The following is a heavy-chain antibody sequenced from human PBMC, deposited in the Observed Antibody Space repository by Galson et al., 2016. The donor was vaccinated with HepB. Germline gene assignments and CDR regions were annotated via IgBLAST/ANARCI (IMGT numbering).Heavy chain of an antibody. J-gene: IGHJ6*02. V-gene: IGHV1-46*01. CDR1: GYTFITHY. D-gene: IGHD6-19*01. Sequence: SVKVSCKASGYTFITHYMHWVRQAPGQGFEWMGIINPSGGATSYAQKFQDRVTMTRDTSTSTVYMELRSLTSEDTAVYYCAIGGRVWFYYTMDVWGQGTTVTGSS. CDR2: INPSGGAT. CDR3: AIGGRVWFYYTMDV.